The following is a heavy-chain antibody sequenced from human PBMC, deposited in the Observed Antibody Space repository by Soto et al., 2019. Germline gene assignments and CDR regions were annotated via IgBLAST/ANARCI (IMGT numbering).Heavy chain of an antibody. J-gene: IGHJ6*02. V-gene: IGHV4-59*01. CDR1: GGSIRDYH. CDR3: ANSAISVAGSHYYYGMDV. CDR2: ISYTGST. Sequence: PSETLSLTCSVSGGSIRDYHWSWIRRSPGKGLEWVGSISYTGSTNSNPSLKSRVTISVDTSKKQLSLKLTSVTAADTAVYYCANSAISVAGSHYYYGMDVWGQGTTVTVSS. D-gene: IGHD6-19*01.